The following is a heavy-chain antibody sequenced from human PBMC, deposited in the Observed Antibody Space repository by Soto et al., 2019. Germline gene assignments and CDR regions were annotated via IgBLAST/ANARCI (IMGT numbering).Heavy chain of an antibody. V-gene: IGHV5-51*01. CDR2: IYPGDSDT. CDR3: ARQASTIFGVVKDYYYYSGRDV. Sequence: PGESLKISCKGSGYSFTSYWIGWVRQMPGKGLEWMGIIYPGDSDTRYSPSFQGQVTISADKSISTAYLQWSSLKASDTAMYYWARQASTIFGVVKDYYYYSGRDVWGKGTTVTFS. D-gene: IGHD3-3*01. J-gene: IGHJ6*04. CDR1: GYSFTSYW.